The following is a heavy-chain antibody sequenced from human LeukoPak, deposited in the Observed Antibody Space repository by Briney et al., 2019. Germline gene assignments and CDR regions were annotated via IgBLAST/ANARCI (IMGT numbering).Heavy chain of an antibody. D-gene: IGHD4-17*01. CDR3: ARDLNESYDYGDYRDYYHMDV. CDR1: GGTFSSYA. Sequence: WASVKASCKASGGTFSSYAISWVRQAPGQGLEWMGGIIPIFGTANYAQKFQGRVTITADKSTSTAYMELSSLRSEDTAVYYCARDLNESYDYGDYRDYYHMDVWGKGTTVTVSS. J-gene: IGHJ6*03. CDR2: IIPIFGTA. V-gene: IGHV1-69*06.